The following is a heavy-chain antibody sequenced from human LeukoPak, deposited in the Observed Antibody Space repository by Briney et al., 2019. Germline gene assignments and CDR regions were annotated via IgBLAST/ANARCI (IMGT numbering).Heavy chain of an antibody. V-gene: IGHV1-69*05. D-gene: IGHD6-19*01. CDR2: IIPIFGTA. J-gene: IGHJ5*02. CDR1: GGTFGSYA. CDR3: TRDPSYGRQWLGNWFDP. Sequence: SVKVSCKASGGTFGSYAISWVRQAPGQGLEWMGRIIPIFGTANYAQKFQGRVTITTDESTSTAYMELSSLRSEDTAVYYCTRDPSYGRQWLGNWFDPWGQGTLVTVSS.